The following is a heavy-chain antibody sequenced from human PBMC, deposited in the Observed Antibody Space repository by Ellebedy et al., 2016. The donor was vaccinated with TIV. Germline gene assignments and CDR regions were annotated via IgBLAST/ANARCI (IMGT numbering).Heavy chain of an antibody. V-gene: IGHV1-69*13. D-gene: IGHD3-10*01. CDR2: IIPIVGTA. CDR1: RGTFSNYA. J-gene: IGHJ5*02. Sequence: ASVKVSCXASRGTFSNYALSWVRQATGQGLDWMGAIIPIVGTANYAQKCQDRVTIIADESTRTAYMELSSLRSEDMAVYYCAIDFLRAPDGAGTYNNCLDPWGQGTLVTVSS. CDR3: AIDFLRAPDGAGTYNNCLDP.